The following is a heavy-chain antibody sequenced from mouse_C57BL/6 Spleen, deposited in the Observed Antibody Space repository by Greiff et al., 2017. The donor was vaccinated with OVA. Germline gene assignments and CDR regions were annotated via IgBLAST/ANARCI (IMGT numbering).Heavy chain of an antibody. CDR1: GYSITSDY. CDR3: ARYRDGYYSAMDY. D-gene: IGHD2-3*01. CDR2: ISYSGST. Sequence: DVQLQESGPGLAKPSQTLSLTCSVTGYSITSDYWNWIRTFPGNKLEYMGYISYSGSTYYNPSLKSRISITRDTSKNQYYLQLNSVTTEDTATYYCARYRDGYYSAMDYWGQGTSVTVSS. J-gene: IGHJ4*01. V-gene: IGHV3-8*01.